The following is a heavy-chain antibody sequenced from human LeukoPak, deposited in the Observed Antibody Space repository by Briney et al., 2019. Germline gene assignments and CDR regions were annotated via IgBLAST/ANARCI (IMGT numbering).Heavy chain of an antibody. J-gene: IGHJ4*02. Sequence: SETLSLTCTVSGGSISSYYWSWIRQPAGKGLEWIGRIYTSGSTNYNPSLKSRVTMPVDTSKNQFSLKLSSVTAADTAVYYCAREGERRNYYDSSGYDYWGQGTLVTVSS. V-gene: IGHV4-4*07. CDR3: AREGERRNYYDSSGYDY. D-gene: IGHD3-22*01. CDR1: GGSISSYY. CDR2: IYTSGST.